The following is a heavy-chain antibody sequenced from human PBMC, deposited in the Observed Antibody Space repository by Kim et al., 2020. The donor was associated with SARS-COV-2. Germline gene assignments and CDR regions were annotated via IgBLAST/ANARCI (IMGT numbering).Heavy chain of an antibody. CDR2: IYYSGST. V-gene: IGHV4-30-4*01. CDR1: GGSISSGDSY. Sequence: SETLSLTCTVSGGSISSGDSYWIWIRQPPGKGLEWIGYIYYSGSTYYNPSLKSRVTMSVDTSKNQFSLRLSSVTAADAAGYYCARDQRLVGGTVDAFDV. D-gene: IGHD1-26*01. J-gene: IGHJ3*01. CDR3: ARDQRLVGGTVDAFDV.